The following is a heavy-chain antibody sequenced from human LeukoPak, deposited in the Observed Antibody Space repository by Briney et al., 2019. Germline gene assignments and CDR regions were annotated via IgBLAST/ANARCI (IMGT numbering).Heavy chain of an antibody. Sequence: GGSLRLSCAASGFTFNSYAMNWVRQAPGKGLEWVSTISSSGNNTYYTDSVKGRFTISRDNSKNTLFLQMNSLRAEDTAVYYCARKIATRHYFDYWGQGTLVTVSS. D-gene: IGHD6-6*01. V-gene: IGHV3-23*01. CDR3: ARKIATRHYFDY. J-gene: IGHJ4*02. CDR1: GFTFNSYA. CDR2: ISSSGNNT.